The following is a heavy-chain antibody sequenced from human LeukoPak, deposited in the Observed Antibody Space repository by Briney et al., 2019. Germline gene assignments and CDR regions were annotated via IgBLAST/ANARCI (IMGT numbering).Heavy chain of an antibody. D-gene: IGHD3-3*01. V-gene: IGHV4-30-4*01. CDR1: GGSISSGDYY. Sequence: SSETLSLTCTVSGGSISSGDYYWSWIRQPPGKGLEWIGYIYYSGSTYYNPSLKSRVTISVDTSKNQFFLKLSSVTAADTAVDYCARTTLLDYDFWSGYPPGYGMGGWGQGTTVTVSS. CDR2: IYYSGST. J-gene: IGHJ6*02. CDR3: ARTTLLDYDFWSGYPPGYGMGG.